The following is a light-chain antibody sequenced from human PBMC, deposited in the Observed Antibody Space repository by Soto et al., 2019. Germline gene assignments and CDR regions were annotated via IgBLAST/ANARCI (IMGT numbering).Light chain of an antibody. CDR3: QHYNNWPLT. CDR2: GAS. J-gene: IGKJ4*01. Sequence: EIGMTQSPATLSVSPGERATLSCRASQSVSSNLAWYQQKPGQAPRPLIYGASTRATGIPARFSGSGSGTEFTLTISSLQSEDFAVYYCQHYNNWPLTFGGGTKVEIK. CDR1: QSVSSN. V-gene: IGKV3-15*01.